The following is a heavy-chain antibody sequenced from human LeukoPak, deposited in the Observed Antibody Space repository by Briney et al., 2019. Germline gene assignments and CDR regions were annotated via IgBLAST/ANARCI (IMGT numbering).Heavy chain of an antibody. Sequence: SSETLSLTCTVSGGSMNNYYWTWIRQPPGKGLEWIGYIYHSGSTNYNPSLKSRITISLDTSKDQFSLKLSSVTAADTAVYYCARDRNGGGAFDIWGQGTMVTVSS. V-gene: IGHV4-59*01. J-gene: IGHJ3*02. D-gene: IGHD3-16*01. CDR2: IYHSGST. CDR1: GGSMNNYY. CDR3: ARDRNGGGAFDI.